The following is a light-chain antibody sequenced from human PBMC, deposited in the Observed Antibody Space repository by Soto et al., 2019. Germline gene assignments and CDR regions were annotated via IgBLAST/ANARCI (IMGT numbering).Light chain of an antibody. Sequence: DIQITQCPSTLYASVGDRVSISCRASQSISSWLAWYQQKPGKAPKLLIYDASSLESGVPSRFSGSGSGTEFTLTISSLQPDDFATYYCQQYNSYKTFGQGTKVDI. CDR2: DAS. V-gene: IGKV1-5*01. CDR1: QSISSW. J-gene: IGKJ1*01. CDR3: QQYNSYKT.